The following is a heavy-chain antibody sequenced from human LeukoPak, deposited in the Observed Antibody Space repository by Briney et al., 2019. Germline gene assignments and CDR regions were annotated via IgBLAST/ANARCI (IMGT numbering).Heavy chain of an antibody. D-gene: IGHD5-18*01. V-gene: IGHV3-23*01. CDR3: GRRGEVGSYREYRFDY. CDR2: ISGSSGLT. CDR1: GFTFSNFA. Sequence: GGSLRLSCAASGFTFSNFAMSWVRQAPGRGLEWVSAISGSSGLTYYADSVKGRFTISRDNSKNTLFLQMNSLRAEDTAVYYWGRRGEVGSYREYRFDYWGQGTLVTVSS. J-gene: IGHJ4*02.